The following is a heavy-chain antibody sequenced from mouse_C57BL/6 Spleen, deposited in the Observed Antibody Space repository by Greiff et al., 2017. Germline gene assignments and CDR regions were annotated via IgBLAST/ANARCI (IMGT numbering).Heavy chain of an antibody. CDR2: INPGSGST. D-gene: IGHD2-3*01. CDR1: GYTFTSYW. J-gene: IGHJ1*03. V-gene: IGHV1-55*01. CDR3: ARGDVYYGGYFDV. Sequence: QVQLQQPGAELVKPGASVKMSCKASGYTFTSYWITWVKQRPGQGLEWIGDINPGSGSTNYNEKFKSKATLTVDTSSSTAYMHLGSQTSEDSAVYYCARGDVYYGGYFDVWGTGTTVTVSS.